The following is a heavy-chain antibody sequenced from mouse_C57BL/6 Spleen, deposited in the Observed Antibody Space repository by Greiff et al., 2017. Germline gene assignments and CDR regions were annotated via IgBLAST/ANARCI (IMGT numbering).Heavy chain of an antibody. J-gene: IGHJ1*03. CDR1: GFSLTSYG. Sequence: QVQLQQSGPGLVQPSQSLSITCTVSGFSLTSYGVHWVRQSPGKGLEWLGVIWSGGSTDYNAAFISRLGISKDNSKSQVFFKMNSLQADDTAIYYCARGSSYWYFDVWGTGTTVTVSS. CDR3: ARGSSYWYFDV. CDR2: IWSGGST. V-gene: IGHV2-2*01. D-gene: IGHD1-1*01.